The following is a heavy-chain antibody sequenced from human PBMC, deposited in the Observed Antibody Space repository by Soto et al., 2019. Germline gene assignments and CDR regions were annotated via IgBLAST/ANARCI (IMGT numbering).Heavy chain of an antibody. V-gene: IGHV4-31*01. CDR3: AGVLGDYYWYFDL. J-gene: IGHJ2*01. CDR2: IYYSGST. Sequence: QVQLQESGPGLVKPSQTLSLTCTVSGGSISSGGYYWSWIRQHPGKGLEWIGYIYYSGSTYYNPSLKSLVIISVDTSKNQFSLKLSSVAAADTAFYYCAGVLGDYYWYFDLWGRGTLVTVSS. CDR1: GGSISSGGYY. D-gene: IGHD4-17*01.